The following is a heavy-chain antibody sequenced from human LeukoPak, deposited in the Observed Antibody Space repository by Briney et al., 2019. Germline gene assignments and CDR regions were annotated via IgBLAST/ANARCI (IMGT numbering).Heavy chain of an antibody. Sequence: SETLSLTCTVSGGSLSSYYWSWIRQPGGKGREGIGRSYTSGSTNYTASLKGRVTMSVDTAKNQFSLKLSSVTAADTAVYYCAGDFSYGSRFDYWGQGTLVTVSS. D-gene: IGHD5-18*01. J-gene: IGHJ4*02. V-gene: IGHV4-4*07. CDR3: AGDFSYGSRFDY. CDR2: SYTSGST. CDR1: GGSLSSYY.